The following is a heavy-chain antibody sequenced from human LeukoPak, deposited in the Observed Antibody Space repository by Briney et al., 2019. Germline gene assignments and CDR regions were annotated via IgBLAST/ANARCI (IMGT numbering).Heavy chain of an antibody. V-gene: IGHV3-30*18. CDR3: AKDPQVGATRGYYFDY. D-gene: IGHD1-26*01. Sequence: PGGSLRLSCAASECTFSSYGMHWVRQAPGKGLEWVAVISYDGTNKYYEASVKGRFTISRDNSKNTLYLQMNSLRTEDTAVYYCAKDPQVGATRGYYFDYWGQGTLVTVSS. J-gene: IGHJ4*02. CDR1: ECTFSSYG. CDR2: ISYDGTNK.